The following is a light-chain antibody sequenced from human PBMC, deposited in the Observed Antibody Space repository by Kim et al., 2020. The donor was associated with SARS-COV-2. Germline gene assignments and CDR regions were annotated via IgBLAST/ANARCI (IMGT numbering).Light chain of an antibody. CDR2: GAS. CDR1: QSIKNY. Sequence: DIQMTQSPSSLSASVGDKVTITCRASQSIKNYLNWYQQKPGKAPKLLIYGASNLQSGVPSRFSVGGSGTEFTLTISSLQPEDSATYYCQQTYSTFGQGTKLEI. V-gene: IGKV1-39*01. J-gene: IGKJ2*01. CDR3: QQTYST.